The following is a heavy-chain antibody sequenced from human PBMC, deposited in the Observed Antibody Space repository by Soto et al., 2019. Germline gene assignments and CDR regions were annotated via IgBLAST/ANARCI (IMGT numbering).Heavy chain of an antibody. CDR2: IKYSGTT. CDR1: GGSISSSSCH. CDR3: ARGGGSPYHNHEFDF. Sequence: SETLSLTCTVSGGSISSSSCHWGWIRQPPGKGLEWIASIKYSGTTFYNPSLKSRVTLSVDTSKNQFALKLSSVTAADTAVYYCARGGGSPYHNHEFDFWGQGTLVTVSS. V-gene: IGHV4-39*06. D-gene: IGHD6-13*01. J-gene: IGHJ4*02.